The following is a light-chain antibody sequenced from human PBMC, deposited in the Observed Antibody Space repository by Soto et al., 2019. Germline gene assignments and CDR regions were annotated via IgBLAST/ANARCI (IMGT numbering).Light chain of an antibody. J-gene: IGLJ2*01. CDR2: DVN. V-gene: IGLV2-14*03. CDR1: SSDIGAYNF. Sequence: QSVLTQPASVSGSPGQSITISCTGTSSDIGAYNFVSTYQQHPGKAPKLMLYDVNIRPSGVSNRFSGSKSGNTSSLTLSGLQAEDEADYFCSSWTTSTTMIFGGGTKLPVL. CDR3: SSWTTSTTMI.